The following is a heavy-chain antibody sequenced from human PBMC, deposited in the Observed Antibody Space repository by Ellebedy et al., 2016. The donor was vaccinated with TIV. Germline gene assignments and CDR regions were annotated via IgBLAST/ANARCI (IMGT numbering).Heavy chain of an antibody. Sequence: PGGSLRLSCAASGFPISNFWMAWVRQAPGKGLQWVGNTKEDGSERYYVDSVRGRFTISRDSTKNSLYLEMNSLRVEDTAVYYCARDRGYDTFDYWGQGILVTVSS. J-gene: IGHJ4*02. D-gene: IGHD5-12*01. CDR2: TKEDGSER. V-gene: IGHV3-7*01. CDR1: GFPISNFW. CDR3: ARDRGYDTFDY.